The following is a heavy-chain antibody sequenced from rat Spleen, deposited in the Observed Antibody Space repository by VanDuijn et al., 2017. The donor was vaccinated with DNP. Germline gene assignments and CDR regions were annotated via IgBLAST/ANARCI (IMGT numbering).Heavy chain of an antibody. V-gene: IGHV5S13*01. CDR1: GFTFSYYG. Sequence: EVQLVESGGGLVQPGRSLKLSCAASGFTFSYYGMAWVRQPPKKGLEWVASISANAGSTSYRDSVKGRFTISRDNANRTLYLQMDSLRSEDTATYYCATSPGPNWFAYWGQGTLVTVSS. CDR2: ISANAGST. CDR3: ATSPGPNWFAY. D-gene: IGHD1-4*01. J-gene: IGHJ3*01.